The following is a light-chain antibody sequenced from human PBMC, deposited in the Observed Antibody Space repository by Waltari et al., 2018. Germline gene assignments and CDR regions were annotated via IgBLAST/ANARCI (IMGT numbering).Light chain of an antibody. V-gene: IGLV3-21*02. J-gene: IGLJ1*01. Sequence: SYELTQPPSVSVAPGQTARITCDGDKIGSKNVHWYQHKPGQAPVLVVYDAGDRPSGSPERFAGSNSGNTAALTISRVDAGDEAEYYCQVWDSGSDHYVFGTVTKVTVL. CDR3: QVWDSGSDHYV. CDR2: DAG. CDR1: KIGSKN.